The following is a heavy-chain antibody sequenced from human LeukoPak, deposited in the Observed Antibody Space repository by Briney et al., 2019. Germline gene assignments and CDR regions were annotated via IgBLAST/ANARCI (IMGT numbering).Heavy chain of an antibody. CDR3: AKNGGSFDY. J-gene: IGHJ4*02. CDR1: GFTFSNYW. CDR2: IKQGGSDK. D-gene: IGHD1-26*01. V-gene: IGHV3-7*01. Sequence: GGSLRLSCAASGFTFSNYWMTWVRHAPGSGLEWVATIKQGGSDKYYVDSVKGRFTVSRDNAKNSLYLQMNSLRVEDTAVYYCAKNGGSFDYWGQGTLVTVSS.